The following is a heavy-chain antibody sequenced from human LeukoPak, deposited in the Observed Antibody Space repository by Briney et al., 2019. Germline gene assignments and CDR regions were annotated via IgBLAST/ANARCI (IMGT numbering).Heavy chain of an antibody. Sequence: PSETLSLTCAVYGGSFSGYYWGWIRQPPGKGLEWIGEINHSGSTNYNPSLKSRVTISVDTSKNQFSLKLSSVTAADTAVYYCARGQWELLYAFDIWGQGTMVTVSS. CDR1: GGSFSGYY. J-gene: IGHJ3*02. V-gene: IGHV4-34*01. CDR3: ARGQWELLYAFDI. D-gene: IGHD1-26*01. CDR2: INHSGST.